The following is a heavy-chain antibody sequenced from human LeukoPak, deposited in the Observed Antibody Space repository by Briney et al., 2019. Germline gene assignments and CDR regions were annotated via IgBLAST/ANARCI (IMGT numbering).Heavy chain of an antibody. Sequence: GASVKVSCKASGYTFTSYYMHWVRQAPGQGLEWMGWINPNSGGTNYAQKFQGRVTMTRDTSISTAYMELSRLRSDDTAVYYCARDKGSGSFEWYNWFDPWGQGTLVTVSS. CDR1: GYTFTSYY. CDR3: ARDKGSGSFEWYNWFDP. V-gene: IGHV1-2*02. D-gene: IGHD3-10*01. J-gene: IGHJ5*02. CDR2: INPNSGGT.